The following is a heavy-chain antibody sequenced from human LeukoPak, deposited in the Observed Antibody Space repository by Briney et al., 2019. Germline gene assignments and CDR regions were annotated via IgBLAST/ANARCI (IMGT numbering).Heavy chain of an antibody. Sequence: SETLSLTCAVYGGSFSGYYWSWIRQPPGKGLEWIGEINHSGSTNYNPSLKSRVTISVDTSKNQFSLKLSSVTAADTAVYYCARGLLRDDYSLNYWGQGPWSPSPQ. D-gene: IGHD4-11*01. V-gene: IGHV4-34*01. CDR1: GGSFSGYY. CDR2: INHSGST. CDR3: ARGLLRDDYSLNY. J-gene: IGHJ4*02.